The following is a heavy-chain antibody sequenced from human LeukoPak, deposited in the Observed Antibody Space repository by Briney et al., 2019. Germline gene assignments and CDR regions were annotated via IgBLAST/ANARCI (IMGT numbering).Heavy chain of an antibody. Sequence: ASVKVSCKASGYTFTTSEINWVRQATGQGLEWMGWMNPNSGNTGYAQKFQGRVTMTRDTSISTAYMELSSLRSEDTAVYYCARRGSGWDYWGQGTLVTVSS. J-gene: IGHJ4*02. CDR3: ARRGSGWDY. CDR1: GYTFTTSE. CDR2: MNPNSGNT. D-gene: IGHD6-19*01. V-gene: IGHV1-8*01.